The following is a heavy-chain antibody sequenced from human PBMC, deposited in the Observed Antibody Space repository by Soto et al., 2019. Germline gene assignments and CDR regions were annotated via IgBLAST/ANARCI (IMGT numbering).Heavy chain of an antibody. V-gene: IGHV4-30-4*01. Sequence: PSETLSLTCTVSGGSISSGDYYWSWIRQPPGKGLEWIGYIYYSGSTYYNPSLKSRVTISVDTSKNQFSLKLSSVTAADTAVHYCASHDYAHYGIDVWGQGTTVTVSS. D-gene: IGHD4-17*01. J-gene: IGHJ6*02. CDR2: IYYSGST. CDR1: GGSISSGDYY. CDR3: ASHDYAHYGIDV.